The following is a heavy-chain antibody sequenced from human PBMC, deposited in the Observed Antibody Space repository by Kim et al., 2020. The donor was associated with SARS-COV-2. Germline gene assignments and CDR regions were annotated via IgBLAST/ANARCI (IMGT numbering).Heavy chain of an antibody. Sequence: SVKVSCKASGGTFSSYAISWVRQAPGQGLEWMGGIIPIFGTANYAQKFQGRVTITADESTSTAYMELGSLRSEDTAVYYCAQPPGPLGSCSDGRCYFQHWGQGTLVTVSS. D-gene: IGHD2-15*01. V-gene: IGHV1-69*13. CDR2: IIPIFGTA. CDR3: AQPPGPLGSCSDGRCYFQH. J-gene: IGHJ1*01. CDR1: GGTFSSYA.